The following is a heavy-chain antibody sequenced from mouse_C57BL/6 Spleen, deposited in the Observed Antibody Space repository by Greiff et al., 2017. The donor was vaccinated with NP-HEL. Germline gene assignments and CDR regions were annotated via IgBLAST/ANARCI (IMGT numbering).Heavy chain of an antibody. Sequence: EVKLVESGGGLVKPGGSLKLSCAASGFTFSSYTMSWVRQTPEKRLEWVATISGGGGNTYYPDSVKGRFTISRDNAKNTLYLQMSSLRSEDTALYYCAISLYYYGRSPYYFDYWGQGTTLTVSS. CDR2: ISGGGGNT. V-gene: IGHV5-9*01. D-gene: IGHD1-1*01. CDR3: AISLYYYGRSPYYFDY. J-gene: IGHJ2*01. CDR1: GFTFSSYT.